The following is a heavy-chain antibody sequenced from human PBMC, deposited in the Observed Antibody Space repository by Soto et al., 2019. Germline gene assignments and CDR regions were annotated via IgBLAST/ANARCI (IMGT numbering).Heavy chain of an antibody. Sequence: PSETLSLTCTVSGVSISSYYWSWIRQPPGKGLEWIGYIYYSRSTNYNPSLKSRVTISVDTSKNQFSLKLSSVTAADTAVYYCARQGVAVATSKSFDYWGQGTLVTVS. CDR1: GVSISSYY. V-gene: IGHV4-59*08. D-gene: IGHD5-12*01. CDR2: IYYSRST. CDR3: ARQGVAVATSKSFDY. J-gene: IGHJ4*02.